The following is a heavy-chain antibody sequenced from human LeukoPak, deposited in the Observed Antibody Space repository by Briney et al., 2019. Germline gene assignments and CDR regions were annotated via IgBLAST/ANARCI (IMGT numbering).Heavy chain of an antibody. CDR2: IYYSGGT. Sequence: SETLSLTCTVSGGSISSYYWSWIRQPPGKGLEWIGYIYYSGGTNYNPSLKSRVTISVDTSKNQFSLKLSSVTAADTAVYYCARDPYGSGSPDYWGQGTLVTVSS. J-gene: IGHJ4*02. CDR1: GGSISSYY. V-gene: IGHV4-59*01. CDR3: ARDPYGSGSPDY. D-gene: IGHD3-10*01.